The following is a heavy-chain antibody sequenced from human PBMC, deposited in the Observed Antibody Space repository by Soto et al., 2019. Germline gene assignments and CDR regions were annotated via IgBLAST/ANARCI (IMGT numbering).Heavy chain of an antibody. CDR2: IFGSGET. Sequence: QVQLQESGPGLLKPSETLSLTCTVSGASMSNYYWSWIRQPAGKGLEWIGRIFGSGETYYNPSLKGRVFFSVDLSKGQFSLELTSVTAADTAVCFCVREGDYSDNNGYPLFEYWGQGTLVTVSP. CDR3: VREGDYSDNNGYPLFEY. J-gene: IGHJ4*02. V-gene: IGHV4-4*07. CDR1: GASMSNYY. D-gene: IGHD3-22*01.